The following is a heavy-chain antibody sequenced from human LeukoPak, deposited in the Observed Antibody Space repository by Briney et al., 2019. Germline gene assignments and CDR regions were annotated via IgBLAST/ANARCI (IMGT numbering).Heavy chain of an antibody. V-gene: IGHV4-4*07. J-gene: IGHJ4*02. Sequence: SETLSLTCTVSGGSISRYYWSWVRQPAGQGLEWIGRIYTSGSNNYNPSLKSRVTMSVDTYKNQFSLKMSSVAAADTAVYYCASDGSSCYFDFFDYWGQGTLVTVSS. CDR3: ASDGSSCYFDFFDY. D-gene: IGHD2-15*01. CDR2: IYTSGSN. CDR1: GGSISRYY.